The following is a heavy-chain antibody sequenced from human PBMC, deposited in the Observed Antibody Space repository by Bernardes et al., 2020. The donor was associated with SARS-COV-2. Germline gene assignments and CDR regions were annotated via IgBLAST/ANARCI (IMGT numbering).Heavy chain of an antibody. CDR2: IYYSGST. J-gene: IGHJ6*02. Sequence: SDPLSLTCTVSGGSISSYYWSWIRQRPGKGLEWIGYIYYSGSTNYNPSLKSRVTMSVDTSKNHFSLNLRSVTAADTAVYYCARHQTGYYGMDVWGQGTTVTVSS. V-gene: IGHV4-59*08. CDR3: ARHQTGYYGMDV. CDR1: GGSISSYY.